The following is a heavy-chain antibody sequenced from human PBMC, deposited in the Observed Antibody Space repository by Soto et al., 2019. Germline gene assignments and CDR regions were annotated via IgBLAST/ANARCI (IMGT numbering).Heavy chain of an antibody. CDR2: MNSDVRTT. V-gene: IGHV3-74*01. J-gene: IGHJ4*02. Sequence: PGGSLRLSCAASGFNFGNNWMHWVRQAPGKGLEWVSRMNSDVRTTNYADSVKGRFTVSRDNAKNTLYLQMNSLRAEDTAVYYCEGAYSYGHVAYWGQGTPVTVSS. CDR1: GFNFGNNW. CDR3: EGAYSYGHVAY. D-gene: IGHD5-18*01.